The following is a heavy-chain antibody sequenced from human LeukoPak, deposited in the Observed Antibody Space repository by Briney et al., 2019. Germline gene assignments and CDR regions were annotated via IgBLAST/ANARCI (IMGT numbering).Heavy chain of an antibody. CDR3: ARVGLFDWLLYVDY. D-gene: IGHD3-9*01. CDR1: GFTFSSYS. Sequence: GGSLRLSCAASGFTFSSYSMNWVGQAPGKGLEWVSYISSSSSTIYYADSVKGRFTISRDNAKNSLYLQMNSLRAEDTAVYYCARVGLFDWLLYVDYWGQGTLVTVSS. V-gene: IGHV3-48*01. J-gene: IGHJ4*02. CDR2: ISSSSSTI.